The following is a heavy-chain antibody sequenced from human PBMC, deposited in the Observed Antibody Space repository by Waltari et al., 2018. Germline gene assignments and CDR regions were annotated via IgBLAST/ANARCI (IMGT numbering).Heavy chain of an antibody. CDR1: GGTFSSYA. J-gene: IGHJ4*02. V-gene: IGHV1-69*05. CDR3: AMAARSPGDVDY. Sequence: QVQLVQSGAEVKKPGSSVKVSCKASGGTFSSYAISWVRQAPGQGLEWMGGISPIFGTAKYAQKFQGRVTITTDEYTSTACMELSSLRSEDTAVYYCAMAARSPGDVDYWGQGTLVTVSS. D-gene: IGHD6-6*01. CDR2: ISPIFGTA.